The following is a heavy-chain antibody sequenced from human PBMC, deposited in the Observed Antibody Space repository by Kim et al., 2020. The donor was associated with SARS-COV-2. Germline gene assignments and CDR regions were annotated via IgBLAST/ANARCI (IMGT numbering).Heavy chain of an antibody. CDR3: TKRLRTDGGPIEY. Sequence: GGSLRLSCTASGFTVSSFAMAWVRQAPGKGLEWVSNVFGGGLGTQYGDSVKGRFTMSRDDSKNTIYLQLNSLTVDDTASYYCTKRLRTDGGPIEYWGQGT. CDR1: GFTVSSFA. J-gene: IGHJ4*03. V-gene: IGHV3-23*01. CDR2: VFGGGLGT. D-gene: IGHD2-15*01.